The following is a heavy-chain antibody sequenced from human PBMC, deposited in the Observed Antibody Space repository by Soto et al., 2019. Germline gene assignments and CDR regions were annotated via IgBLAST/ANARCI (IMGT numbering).Heavy chain of an antibody. CDR2: IRQDGSEK. CDR3: ARDLGTPNFDY. V-gene: IGHV3-7*01. Sequence: GGSLRLSCAASGFTFSSYWMSWVRQAPGKGLEWVANIRQDGSEKYYVDSVKGRFTISRDNAKNSLYLQMNSLRAEDTAVYYCARDLGTPNFDYWGQGTLVTVSS. J-gene: IGHJ4*02. D-gene: IGHD1-1*01. CDR1: GFTFSSYW.